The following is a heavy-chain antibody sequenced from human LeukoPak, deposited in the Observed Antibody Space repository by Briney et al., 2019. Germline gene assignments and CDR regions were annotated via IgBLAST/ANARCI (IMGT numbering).Heavy chain of an antibody. V-gene: IGHV3-21*04. CDR2: ISSSSSYI. J-gene: IGHJ4*02. CDR3: AKEAITMIVVVTGFDFDY. Sequence: PGGSLRLSCAAAGFAFSSYSMNWVRQAPGKGLEWVSSISSSSSYIYYADSVKGRFTISRDNAKNSLYLQMNSLRAEDTAVYYCAKEAITMIVVVTGFDFDYWGQGTLVTVSS. CDR1: GFAFSSYS. D-gene: IGHD3-22*01.